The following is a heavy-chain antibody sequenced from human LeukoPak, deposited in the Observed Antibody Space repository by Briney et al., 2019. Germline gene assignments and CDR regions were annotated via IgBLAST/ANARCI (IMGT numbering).Heavy chain of an antibody. CDR2: IKRDGSEK. CDR1: GFTFSSYW. Sequence: GGSLRLSCAASGFTFSSYWMSWVRQAPGKGLEWVANIKRDGSEKYYVDSVKGRFTISRDNAKNSLYLQMNSLRAEDTAVHYCAREVYYDSSGYVYWGQGTLVTVSS. CDR3: AREVYYDSSGYVY. J-gene: IGHJ4*02. V-gene: IGHV3-7*01. D-gene: IGHD3-22*01.